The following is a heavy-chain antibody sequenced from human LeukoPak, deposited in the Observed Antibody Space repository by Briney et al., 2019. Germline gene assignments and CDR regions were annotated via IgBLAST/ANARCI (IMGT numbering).Heavy chain of an antibody. CDR2: IIPIFGTA. Sequence: GASVKVSCKASGYTLTNRGISWVRQAPGQGLEWMGGIIPIFGTANYAQKFQGRVTITADESTSTAYMELSSLRSEDTAVYYCARAGYSYYGSGGYFLPWGQGTLVTVSS. J-gene: IGHJ5*02. CDR3: ARAGYSYYGSGGYFLP. V-gene: IGHV1-69*13. CDR1: GYTLTNRG. D-gene: IGHD3-10*01.